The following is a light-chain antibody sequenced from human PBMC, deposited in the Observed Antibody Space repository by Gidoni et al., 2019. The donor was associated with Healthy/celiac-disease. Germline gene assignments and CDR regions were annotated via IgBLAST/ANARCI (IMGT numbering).Light chain of an antibody. CDR3: SSYTSSSTDVV. Sequence: QSALTQPASVSGSPGQSITISCTGTSSDVGGYNYVSWYQQHPGKAPKLMIYEVSNRPSGVSNRISGLQAEDEADYYCSSYTSSSTDVVFGGGTKLTVL. CDR1: SSDVGGYNY. J-gene: IGLJ2*01. CDR2: EVS. V-gene: IGLV2-14*01.